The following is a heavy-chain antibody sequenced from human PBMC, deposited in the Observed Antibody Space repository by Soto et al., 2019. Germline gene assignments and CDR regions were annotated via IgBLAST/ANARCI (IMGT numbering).Heavy chain of an antibody. V-gene: IGHV3-30-3*01. J-gene: IGHJ4*02. CDR2: ISYDGSNK. Sequence: QVQLVESGGGVVQPGRSLRLSCAASGFTFSSYAMHWVRQAPGKGLERVAVISYDGSNKYYADSVKGRFTISRDNSKNTLYLQMNSLRAEDTAVYYCARGNIVLYSSSSGGYFDYWGQGTLVTVSS. CDR1: GFTFSSYA. CDR3: ARGNIVLYSSSSGGYFDY. D-gene: IGHD6-6*01.